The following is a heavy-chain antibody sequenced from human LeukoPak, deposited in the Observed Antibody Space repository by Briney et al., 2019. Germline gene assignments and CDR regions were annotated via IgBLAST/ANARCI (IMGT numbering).Heavy chain of an antibody. CDR2: IYYSGST. CDR3: ARHAKITMVRGERPFDP. CDR1: GGSISSYY. D-gene: IGHD3-10*01. J-gene: IGHJ5*02. Sequence: SETLSLTCTVSGGSISSYYWSWIRQPPGKGLEWIGYIYYSGSTNYNPSLKSRVTISVDTSKNQFSLKLSSVTAADTAVYYCARHAKITMVRGERPFDPWGQGTLVTVSS. V-gene: IGHV4-59*08.